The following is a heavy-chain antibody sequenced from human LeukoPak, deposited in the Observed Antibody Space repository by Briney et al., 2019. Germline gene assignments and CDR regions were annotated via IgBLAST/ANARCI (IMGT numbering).Heavy chain of an antibody. D-gene: IGHD3-3*01. J-gene: IGHJ4*02. CDR3: ARDRAWNYFDY. V-gene: IGHV3-30*03. Sequence: SGRSLRLSCAPSGFTFSRHGMHWVRQAPGKGLEWVAIISNEGSRKYYAHSVEGRFTISRDNSKNTLYLQMDSLRAEDTAVYYCARDRAWNYFDYWGQGTLVTVSS. CDR1: GFTFSRHG. CDR2: ISNEGSRK.